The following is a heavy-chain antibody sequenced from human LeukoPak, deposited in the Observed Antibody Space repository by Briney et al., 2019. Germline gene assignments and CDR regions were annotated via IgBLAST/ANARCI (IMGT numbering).Heavy chain of an antibody. CDR1: GFTFRNYA. V-gene: IGHV3-30-3*01. CDR3: ARAGDYGSGSFRWRHFDY. CDR2: ISYDGNSQ. D-gene: IGHD3-10*01. J-gene: IGHJ4*02. Sequence: PGGSLRLSCDASGFTFRNYAFHWVRQDPGKGLEWVALISYDGNSQYYADSVKGRFTISRDNSKNTLYLQMNSLRTEDTAVYYCARAGDYGSGSFRWRHFDYWGQGTLVTVSS.